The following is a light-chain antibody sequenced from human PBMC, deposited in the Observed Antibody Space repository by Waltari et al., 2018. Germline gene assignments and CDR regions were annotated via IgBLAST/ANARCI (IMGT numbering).Light chain of an antibody. J-gene: IGKJ1*01. CDR2: HAS. V-gene: IGKV3-20*01. CDR1: QSVRGY. CDR3: QQYVESPAT. Sequence: EIVLTQSPGTVSLSPGDRATLSCRASQSVRGYLAWYQQKPGQAPRLLIYHASTRATGIPDRFSASGSGTDFSLTISRLEPEDFAMYYCQQYVESPATFGQGTKVEIK.